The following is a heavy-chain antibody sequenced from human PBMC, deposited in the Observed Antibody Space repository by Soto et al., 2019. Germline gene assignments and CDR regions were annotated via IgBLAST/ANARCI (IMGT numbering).Heavy chain of an antibody. CDR3: ARDTPRCVFGGNYYYGMDV. J-gene: IGHJ6*02. D-gene: IGHD2-15*01. CDR1: GYTFTSYG. CDR2: ISAYNGNT. V-gene: IGHV1-18*01. Sequence: ASVKVSCKASGYTFTSYGISWVRQAPGQRLDWMGWISAYNGNTNYAQKLQGRVTMTTDTSTSTAYMELRSLRSDDTAVYYCARDTPRCVFGGNYYYGMDVWGQGTTVTVSS.